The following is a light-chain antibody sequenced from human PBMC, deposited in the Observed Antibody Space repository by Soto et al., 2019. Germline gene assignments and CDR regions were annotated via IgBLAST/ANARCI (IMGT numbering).Light chain of an antibody. V-gene: IGKV1-5*03. CDR2: KAS. CDR1: QTISSW. Sequence: IKMTQSPSTPSGSVGDRVTITCRASQTISSWLAWYQQKPGKAPKLLIYKASTLKSGVPSRFSGSGSGTEFTLTISSLQPDDFATYYCQQYNSYSEAFGQGTNV. CDR3: QQYNSYSEA. J-gene: IGKJ1*01.